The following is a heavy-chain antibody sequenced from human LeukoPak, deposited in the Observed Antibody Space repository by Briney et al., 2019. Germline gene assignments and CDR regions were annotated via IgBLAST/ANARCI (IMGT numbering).Heavy chain of an antibody. D-gene: IGHD3/OR15-3a*01. J-gene: IGHJ1*01. Sequence: AGGSLRLSCATSGFSLSSYAMSWVRQAPGKGLEWVSGISGSGGSTDNVDSVKGRFTTSRDNSKNTLYLQMNNLRAEDTALYYCAKGLSTSYDSDLDCWGQGTLASVSS. CDR2: ISGSGGST. V-gene: IGHV3-23*01. CDR3: AKGLSTSYDSDLDC. CDR1: GFSLSSYA.